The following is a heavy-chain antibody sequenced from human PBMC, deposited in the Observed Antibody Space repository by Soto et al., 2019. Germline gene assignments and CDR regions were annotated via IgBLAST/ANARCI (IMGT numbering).Heavy chain of an antibody. D-gene: IGHD3-3*01. CDR1: GFTFRNYG. J-gene: IGHJ4*02. CDR2: IGIGSSTK. CDR3: AKGGLRFLEWLFHIQDY. V-gene: IGHV3-48*01. Sequence: HPGGSLRLSCAASGFTFRNYGMNWVRQAPGKGLEWVSYIGIGSSTKYYADSVKGRFTISRDNAKNSLYLQMNSLRAEDTAVYYCAKGGLRFLEWLFHIQDYWGQGTLVTVSS.